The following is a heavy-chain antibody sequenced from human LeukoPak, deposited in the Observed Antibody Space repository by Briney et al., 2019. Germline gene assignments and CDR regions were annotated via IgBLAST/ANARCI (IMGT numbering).Heavy chain of an antibody. V-gene: IGHV4-59*01. CDR1: GGSISSYY. CDR3: ARGGVVYAKPYYFDY. CDR2: IYYSGST. Sequence: SETLSLTCTVSGGSISSYYWSWIRQPPGKGLEWIGYIYYSGSTNYNPSLKSRVTISVDTSKNQFSLKLSSVTAADTAVYYCARGGVVYAKPYYFDYWGQGTLVTVSS. D-gene: IGHD2-8*02. J-gene: IGHJ4*02.